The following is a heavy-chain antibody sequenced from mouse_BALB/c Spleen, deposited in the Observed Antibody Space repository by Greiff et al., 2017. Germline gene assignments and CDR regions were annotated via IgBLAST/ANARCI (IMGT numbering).Heavy chain of an antibody. Sequence: EVQLQQSGPGLVKPSQSLSLTCTVTGYSITSDYAWNWIRQFPGNKLEWMGYISYSGSTSYNPSLKSRISITRDTSKNQFFLQLNSVTTEDTATYYCARGTGDYDCAMDYWGQGTSVTVSS. CDR1: GYSITSDYA. CDR2: ISYSGST. J-gene: IGHJ4*01. D-gene: IGHD2-4*01. V-gene: IGHV3-2*02. CDR3: ARGTGDYDCAMDY.